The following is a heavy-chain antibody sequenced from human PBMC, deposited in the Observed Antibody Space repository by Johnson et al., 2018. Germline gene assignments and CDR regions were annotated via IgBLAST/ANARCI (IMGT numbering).Heavy chain of an antibody. CDR1: GFTFSNYW. CDR3: ARRGDYDEGYFQH. J-gene: IGHJ1*01. V-gene: IGHV3-7*01. Sequence: VQLGEAGGGLVEPGGSLGLSCAASGFTFSNYWMGWVRQAPGKGLEWVANITSDGREKYYVDSLKGRFNNSRDNAKNSLYLQMNSLRGEDTAVYYCARRGDYDEGYFQHWGQGTLVIVSS. D-gene: IGHD4-17*01. CDR2: ITSDGREK.